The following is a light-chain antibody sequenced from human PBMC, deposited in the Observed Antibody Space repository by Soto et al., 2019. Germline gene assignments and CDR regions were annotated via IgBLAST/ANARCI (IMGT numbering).Light chain of an antibody. Sequence: QSVLTKPPSASGTPGQTVTISCSGSSPNIGSNGVHWFQQLPGTAPKLLTSTNNPRFFGSKSGTSASLAISGLQSEDEATYYCATWDDGLNALVFGGGTKVTVL. V-gene: IGLV1-44*01. CDR2: TNN. CDR3: ATWDDGLNALV. J-gene: IGLJ3*02. CDR1: SPNIGSNG.